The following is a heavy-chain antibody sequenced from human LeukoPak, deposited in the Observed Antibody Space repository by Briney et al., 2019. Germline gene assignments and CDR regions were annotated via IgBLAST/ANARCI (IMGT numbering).Heavy chain of an antibody. J-gene: IGHJ4*02. CDR2: IWSDGTNQ. CDR1: GFTFSHYA. D-gene: IGHD4-11*01. Sequence: PGGSLTLSCAASGFTFSHYAMHWVRQAPGKGLEWVAVIWSDGTNQYYADSVKGRFTIYRDDFQKRVFLQMSNLRVEDTALYYCAKDAQRGFDYSNSLQYWGQGALVTVSS. CDR3: AKDAQRGFDYSNSLQY. V-gene: IGHV3-33*06.